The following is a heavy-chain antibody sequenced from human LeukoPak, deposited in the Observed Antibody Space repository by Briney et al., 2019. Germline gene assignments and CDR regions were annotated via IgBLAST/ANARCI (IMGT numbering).Heavy chain of an antibody. CDR3: ARTDSHHLSFDY. D-gene: IGHD1-14*01. V-gene: IGHV4-59*01. CDR2: IYYSGST. CDR1: GGSISSYY. J-gene: IGHJ4*02. Sequence: PSETLSLTCTVSGGSISSYYWSWIRQPPGKGLEWIGYIYYSGSTNYNPSLKSRVTISVDTSKNQFSLNLNSVTAADTAVYYCARTDSHHLSFDYWGQGTLVTVSS.